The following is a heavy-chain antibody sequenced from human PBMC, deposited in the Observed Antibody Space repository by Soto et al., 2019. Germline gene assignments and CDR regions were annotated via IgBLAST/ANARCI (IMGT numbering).Heavy chain of an antibody. CDR3: ARELQGLYYFDF. V-gene: IGHV1-3*01. D-gene: IGHD4-4*01. CDR2: INADNGDT. Sequence: ASVKVSCKTSGYSFTSYAMHWVRQAPGQRLEWLGWINADNGDTKYSQKFSGRVTITRDTSANTAFMELSGLRSEDTAMYYCARELQGLYYFDFWGQGTLVTVSS. J-gene: IGHJ4*02. CDR1: GYSFTSYA.